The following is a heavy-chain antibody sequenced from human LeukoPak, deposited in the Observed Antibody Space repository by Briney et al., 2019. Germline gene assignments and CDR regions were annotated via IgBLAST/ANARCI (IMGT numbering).Heavy chain of an antibody. Sequence: SETLSLTCTVSGGSISSYYWSWIRQPPGKGLEWIGYIYYSGSTNYNPSLKSRVTISVDTSKNQFSLKLSSVTAADTAVYYCARLQRDIVGATGFDYWGQGTLDTVSS. CDR2: IYYSGST. D-gene: IGHD1-26*01. CDR1: GGSISSYY. J-gene: IGHJ4*02. CDR3: ARLQRDIVGATGFDY. V-gene: IGHV4-59*08.